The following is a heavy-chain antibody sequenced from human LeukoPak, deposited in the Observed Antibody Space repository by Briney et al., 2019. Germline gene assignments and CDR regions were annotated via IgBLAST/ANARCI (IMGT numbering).Heavy chain of an antibody. Sequence: PGRSLRLSCAASGFTFDDYAMHWVRQAPGKGLEGVSGISWNSGSIGYADSVKGRLTISRDNAKNSLYLQMNSLRAEDMALYYCAKGYSYGFVDAFDIWGQGTMVTVSS. J-gene: IGHJ3*02. CDR3: AKGYSYGFVDAFDI. V-gene: IGHV3-9*03. CDR2: ISWNSGSI. D-gene: IGHD5-18*01. CDR1: GFTFDDYA.